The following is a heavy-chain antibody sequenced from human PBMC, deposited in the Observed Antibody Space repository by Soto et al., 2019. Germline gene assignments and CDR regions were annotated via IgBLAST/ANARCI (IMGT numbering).Heavy chain of an antibody. Sequence: PGGCLRLSCAASGLTFSSYGMHWVRQDPGKGLEWVAVISYDGSNKYYADSVKGRFTISRDNSKNTLYLQMNSLRAEDTAVYYCAKDWWHYDFWSGYYSSQGPDFDYWGQGTLVTVSS. CDR2: ISYDGSNK. J-gene: IGHJ4*02. D-gene: IGHD3-3*01. CDR3: AKDWWHYDFWSGYYSSQGPDFDY. V-gene: IGHV3-30*18. CDR1: GLTFSSYG.